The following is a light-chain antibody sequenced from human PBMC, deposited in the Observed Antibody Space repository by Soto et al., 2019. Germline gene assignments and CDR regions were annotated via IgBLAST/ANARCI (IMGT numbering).Light chain of an antibody. CDR1: QSVSSN. Sequence: EIVMTQSPATLSVSPGERATLSCRASQSVSSNLAWYQQKPGQAPRLLIYGASTRATGIPATFSGSGSGTEFTLTISSLQSEDFAVYYCQQYNNWARTFGQGTKV. V-gene: IGKV3-15*01. CDR3: QQYNNWART. CDR2: GAS. J-gene: IGKJ1*01.